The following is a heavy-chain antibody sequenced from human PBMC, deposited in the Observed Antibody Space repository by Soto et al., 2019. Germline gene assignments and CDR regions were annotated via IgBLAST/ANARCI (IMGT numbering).Heavy chain of an antibody. D-gene: IGHD3-22*01. CDR2: IVVGSGNT. V-gene: IGHV1-58*01. CDR1: GFTFTTSA. J-gene: IGHJ3*02. CDR3: AALLRDSSGYYYVGNAFDI. Sequence: QMQLVQSGPEVKKPGTSVKVSCKASGFTFTTSAVQWVRQARGQRLEWIGWIVVGSGNTNFAQKFQERVTITRDMSTSTAYMERSSLRSEDTAVYYCAALLRDSSGYYYVGNAFDIWGQGTMVSVSS.